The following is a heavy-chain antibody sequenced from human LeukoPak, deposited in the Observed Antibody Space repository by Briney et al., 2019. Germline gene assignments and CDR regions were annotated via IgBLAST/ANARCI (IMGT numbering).Heavy chain of an antibody. J-gene: IGHJ4*02. CDR1: GGSFSGYY. Sequence: PSETLSLTCAVYGGSFSGYYWSWIRQPPGKGLEWMGEINHSGSTNYNPSLKSRVTISVDTSKNQFSLKLSSVTAADTAVYYCARANPELGNDYWGQGTLVTVSS. V-gene: IGHV4-34*01. CDR2: INHSGST. D-gene: IGHD7-27*01. CDR3: ARANPELGNDY.